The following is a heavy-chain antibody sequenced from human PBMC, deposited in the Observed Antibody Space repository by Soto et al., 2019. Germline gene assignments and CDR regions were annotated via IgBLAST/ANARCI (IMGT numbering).Heavy chain of an antibody. CDR3: ARSSLGYRTLYYYYGMDV. CDR1: GYTFTSYD. J-gene: IGHJ6*02. Sequence: GASVKVSCKASGYTFTSYDINWVRQATGQGLEWMGGINPNCGTTDYAQKFQGRVTMTADESTSTAYMELSSLRSEDTAVYYCARSSLGYRTLYYYYGMDVWGQGTTVTVSS. D-gene: IGHD3-16*01. V-gene: IGHV1-69*13. CDR2: INPNCGTT.